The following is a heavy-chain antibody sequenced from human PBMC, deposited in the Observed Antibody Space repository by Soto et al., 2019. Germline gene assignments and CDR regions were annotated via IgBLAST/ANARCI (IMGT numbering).Heavy chain of an antibody. J-gene: IGHJ4*02. CDR2: IYHSGST. Sequence: PSETLSLTCAVSGGSISSGNWWSWVRQPPGKGLEWIGEIYHSGSTNYNPSLKSRVTISVDKSKNQFSLKLSSVTAADTAVYYCARESSGSYPDYFDYWGQGTLVTVSS. D-gene: IGHD1-26*01. CDR3: ARESSGSYPDYFDY. V-gene: IGHV4-4*02. CDR1: GGSISSGNW.